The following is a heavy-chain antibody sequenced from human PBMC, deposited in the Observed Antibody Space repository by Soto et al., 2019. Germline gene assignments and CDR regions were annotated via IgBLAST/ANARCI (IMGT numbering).Heavy chain of an antibody. Sequence: QVQLVESGGGVVQPGTSLRLSCVGSGFTFRSYVIHWVRQAPGKGLEWVALTSYDGSNKDYGYSVKGRLTISRDNSRNTVELKMYSLRREDTALYYCARWGTAGGLDVWGQGNLVSVSS. V-gene: IGHV3-30*19. CDR3: ARWGTAGGLDV. CDR1: GFTFRSYV. J-gene: IGHJ1*01. D-gene: IGHD3-16*01. CDR2: TSYDGSNK.